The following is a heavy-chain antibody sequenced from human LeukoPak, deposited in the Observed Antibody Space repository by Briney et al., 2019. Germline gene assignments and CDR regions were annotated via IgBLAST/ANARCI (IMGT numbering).Heavy chain of an antibody. CDR2: IIPIFGTA. Sequence: SVKVSFKASGGTFISYAISWVRQAPGQGGEWRGGIIPIFGTANYAQKFQGRVTITADESTSTAYMELSSLRSEDTAVYYCARCPYSYGLFEWFDPWGQGTLVTVSS. J-gene: IGHJ5*02. D-gene: IGHD5-18*01. CDR1: GGTFISYA. V-gene: IGHV1-69*01. CDR3: ARCPYSYGLFEWFDP.